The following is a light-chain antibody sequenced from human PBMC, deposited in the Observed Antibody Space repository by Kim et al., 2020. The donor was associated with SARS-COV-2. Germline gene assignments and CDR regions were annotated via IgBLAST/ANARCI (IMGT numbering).Light chain of an antibody. CDR2: DAS. CDR3: QRYGPLPLT. V-gene: IGKV1-33*01. Sequence: DIQLTQSPSSLSASVGDRVTITCQASQDITNYLNWYQVKPGKAPKLLIYDASNLDTGVPSRFSGSGSGTGFTFTISSLQPEDIATNYGQRYGPLPLTFGGGTKVDIK. J-gene: IGKJ4*01. CDR1: QDITNY.